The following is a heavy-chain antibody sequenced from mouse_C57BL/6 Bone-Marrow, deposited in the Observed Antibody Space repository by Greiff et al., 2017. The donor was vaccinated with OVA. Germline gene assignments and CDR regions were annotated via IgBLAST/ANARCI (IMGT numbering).Heavy chain of an antibody. V-gene: IGHV1-62-2*01. CDR3: ARHEEGVAYYTLFFAY. CDR2: FYPGSGSI. CDR1: GYTFTEYT. Sequence: VKLVESGAELVKPGASVKLSCKASGYTFTEYTIHWVKQRSGQGLEWIGWFYPGSGSIKYNEKFKDKATLTADKSSSTVYMELSRLTSEDSAVYFCARHEEGVAYYTLFFAYWGQGTLVTVSA. J-gene: IGHJ3*01. D-gene: IGHD2-12*01.